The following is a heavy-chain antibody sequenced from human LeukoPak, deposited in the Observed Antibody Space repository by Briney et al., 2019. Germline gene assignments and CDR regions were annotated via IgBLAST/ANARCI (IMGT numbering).Heavy chain of an antibody. CDR1: GYTFTGYY. V-gene: IGHV1-2*02. J-gene: IGHJ5*02. D-gene: IGHD2-8*02. CDR2: INPNSGGT. CDR3: ARDNGDSTGDNWFDP. Sequence: ASVKVSCKASGYTFTGYYMHWVRQAPGQGLEWMGWINPNSGGTNYAQKFQGRVTMTRDTSISTAYMELSRLRSDDTAVYYCARDNGDSTGDNWFDPWGQGTLVTVSS.